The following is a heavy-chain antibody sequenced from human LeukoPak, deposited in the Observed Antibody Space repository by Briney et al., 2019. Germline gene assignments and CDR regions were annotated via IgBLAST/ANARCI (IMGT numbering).Heavy chain of an antibody. Sequence: GASVKVSCKASGGTFSSYAISWVRQAPGQGLEWMGGIIPIFGTANYAQKFQGRVTITTDEFTSTAYMELSSLRSEDTAVYYCARVRNSSGLGAFDIWGQGTMVTVSS. CDR3: ARVRNSSGLGAFDI. J-gene: IGHJ3*02. V-gene: IGHV1-69*05. CDR2: IIPIFGTA. CDR1: GGTFSSYA. D-gene: IGHD6-19*01.